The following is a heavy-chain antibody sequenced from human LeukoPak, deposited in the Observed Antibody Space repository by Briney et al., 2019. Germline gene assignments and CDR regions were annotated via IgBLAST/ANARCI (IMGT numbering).Heavy chain of an antibody. CDR3: ARQSIVATIQDY. J-gene: IGHJ4*02. Sequence: GGSLRLSCAASGFTFSSYAMHWVRQAPGKGLEWVAVISYDGSNKYYADSVKGRFTISRDNSKNTLYLQMNSLRAGDTAVYYCARQSIVATIQDYWGQGTLVTVSS. CDR1: GFTFSSYA. CDR2: ISYDGSNK. V-gene: IGHV3-30-3*01. D-gene: IGHD5-12*01.